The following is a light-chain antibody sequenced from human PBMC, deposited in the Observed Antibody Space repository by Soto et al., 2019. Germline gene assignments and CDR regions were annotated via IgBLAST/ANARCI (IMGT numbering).Light chain of an antibody. J-gene: IGLJ1*01. V-gene: IGLV2-23*02. CDR1: TSDVGSYNL. CDR3: CSYTRTNTLYV. CDR2: EVS. Sequence: QSALTQPASVSGSPGQSITISCTGTTSDVGSYNLVSWYQQHPGKAPKLMIYEVSKRPSGATDHFSGSKSGNTASLTISGLQAEDEADYYCCSYTRTNTLYVFGTGTKVTVL.